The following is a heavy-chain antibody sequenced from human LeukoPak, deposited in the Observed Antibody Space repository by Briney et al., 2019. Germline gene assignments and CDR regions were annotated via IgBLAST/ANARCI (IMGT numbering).Heavy chain of an antibody. J-gene: IGHJ6*03. CDR1: GDSLITYY. D-gene: IGHD6-19*01. Sequence: SETLSLTCTVSGDSLITYYWSWIRQPAGEGLEWIGRIYNSGSTNYNPSLKSRVTISVDTSNNKFSLKLSAVTAADTAVYYCARVLSSYYYYYIDVWGKGTTVTVSS. CDR2: IYNSGST. CDR3: ARVLSSYYYYYIDV. V-gene: IGHV4-4*07.